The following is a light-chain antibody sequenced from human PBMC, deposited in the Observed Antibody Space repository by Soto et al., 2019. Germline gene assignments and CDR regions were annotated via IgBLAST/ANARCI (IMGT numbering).Light chain of an antibody. V-gene: IGKV3-20*01. Sequence: EIVLTQSPGILSLSPGERATLSCRASQSVSSTYLIWYQQKPGQAPRLLIYGASNRATGIPDRFSGSGSGTDFSLSISRLEAEDFAVYYCQQYGSSPWTFGQGTKVDIK. CDR3: QQYGSSPWT. CDR1: QSVSSTY. J-gene: IGKJ1*01. CDR2: GAS.